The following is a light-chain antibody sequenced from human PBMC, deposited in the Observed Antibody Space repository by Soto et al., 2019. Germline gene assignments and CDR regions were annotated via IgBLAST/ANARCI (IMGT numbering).Light chain of an antibody. Sequence: QSALTQPRSVSGSPGQSVTISCTGTSSDVGGYNHVSWYQHHPGKAPKLMIYDVTKRPSGVPDRFSGSKSGNTASLTISGLQAEDEADYYCCSYGGSLYVFGTGTKVTVL. J-gene: IGLJ1*01. CDR2: DVT. CDR1: SSDVGGYNH. V-gene: IGLV2-11*01. CDR3: CSYGGSLYV.